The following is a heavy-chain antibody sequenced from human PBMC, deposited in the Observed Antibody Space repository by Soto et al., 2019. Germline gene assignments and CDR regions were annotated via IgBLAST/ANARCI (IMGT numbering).Heavy chain of an antibody. CDR3: AKDVYSSGWYVDY. J-gene: IGHJ4*02. V-gene: IGHV3-9*01. CDR1: GFTFDDYA. D-gene: IGHD6-19*01. Sequence: EVQLVESGGGLVQPGRSLRLSCAASGFTFDDYAMHWVRQAPGKGLEWVSGISWNSGSIGYADSAKGRFTISRDNAKNSLYLQMNSLRAEDTALYYCAKDVYSSGWYVDYWGQGTLVTVSS. CDR2: ISWNSGSI.